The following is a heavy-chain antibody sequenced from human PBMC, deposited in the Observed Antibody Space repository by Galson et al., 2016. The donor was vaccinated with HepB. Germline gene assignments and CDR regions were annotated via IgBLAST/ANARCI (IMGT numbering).Heavy chain of an antibody. D-gene: IGHD3-3*01. Sequence: SLRLSCAASGFTFSSYVMHWVRQAPGKGLEWVSGISWNSGSLDYADSVKGRFTISRDNAKNSLYLQMDSLRVEDTASYYCAKDSSGLYHYYFYGLDVRGQGTTVTVSS. CDR2: ISWNSGSL. CDR1: GFTFSSYV. V-gene: IGHV3-9*01. J-gene: IGHJ6*01. CDR3: AKDSSGLYHYYFYGLDV.